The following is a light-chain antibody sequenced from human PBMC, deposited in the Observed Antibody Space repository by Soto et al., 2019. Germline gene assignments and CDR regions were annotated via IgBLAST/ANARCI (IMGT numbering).Light chain of an antibody. CDR1: QNIISW. CDR2: KAS. CDR3: QQYISFPPT. V-gene: IGKV1-5*03. Sequence: DIQMTQSPSTLSASVGDRVTITCRASQNIISWLAGYQQKPGKAPKRLTYKASSLESGVPSRFSGSGSGTEFTLTINTLQPDDFATYYCQQYISFPPTLGQGTKLEI. J-gene: IGKJ2*01.